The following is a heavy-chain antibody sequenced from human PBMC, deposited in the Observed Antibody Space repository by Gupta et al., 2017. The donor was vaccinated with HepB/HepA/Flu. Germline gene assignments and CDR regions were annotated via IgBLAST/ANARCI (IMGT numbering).Heavy chain of an antibody. D-gene: IGHD6-19*01. J-gene: IGHJ4*02. CDR1: GYTFTGYY. CDR3: ARAYSSGRESDY. Sequence: QVQLVQSGAEVKKHGASVKVSCKASGYTFTGYYIYWVRQAPGQGLEWMGWINPNRGGTNYAQKFQGRVTMTRDSSISTAYMELSSLRSDDTAVYYCARAYSSGRESDYWGQGTLVTVSS. CDR2: INPNRGGT. V-gene: IGHV1-2*02.